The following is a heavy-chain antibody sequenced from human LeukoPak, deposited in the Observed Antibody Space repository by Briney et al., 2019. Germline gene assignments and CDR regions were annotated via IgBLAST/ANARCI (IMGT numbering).Heavy chain of an antibody. Sequence: SETLSLTCAVYGGSFSGYYWSWIRQPPGKGLEWIGEINHSGSTNYNPSLKSRVTISVDTSKNQFSLKLSSVTAADTAVYYCARALDDYGDYVGYYFDYWGQGTLVTVSS. D-gene: IGHD4-17*01. CDR3: ARALDDYGDYVGYYFDY. CDR2: INHSGST. CDR1: GGSFSGYY. V-gene: IGHV4-34*01. J-gene: IGHJ4*02.